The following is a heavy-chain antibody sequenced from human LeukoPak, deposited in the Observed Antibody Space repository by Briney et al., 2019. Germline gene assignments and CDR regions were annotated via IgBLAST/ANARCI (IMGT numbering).Heavy chain of an antibody. V-gene: IGHV3-30*02. D-gene: IGHD1-26*01. CDR1: GFTFSSYG. J-gene: IGHJ4*02. CDR2: IRYDGSNK. CDR3: AKARVGATTSGY. Sequence: GGSLRLSCAASGFTFSSYGMHWVRQAPGKGLEWVAFIRYDGSNKYYADSVKGRFTISRDNSKNTLYLQMNSLRAEDMAVYYCAKARVGATTSGYWGQGTLVTVSS.